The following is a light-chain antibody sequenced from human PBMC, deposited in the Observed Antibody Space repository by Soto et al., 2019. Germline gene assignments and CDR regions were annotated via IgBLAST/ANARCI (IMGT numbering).Light chain of an antibody. CDR3: QQTYSTPHT. Sequence: DIQMTQSPSSLSASVGDRVTITCRASQTITTYLNWYQHKPGKDPKLLIYAAISLQSGVPSRLSGSGSGTDVTLTISSLQPEDFATYYCQQTYSTPHTFGQGTKVEIK. V-gene: IGKV1-39*01. J-gene: IGKJ2*01. CDR2: AAI. CDR1: QTITTY.